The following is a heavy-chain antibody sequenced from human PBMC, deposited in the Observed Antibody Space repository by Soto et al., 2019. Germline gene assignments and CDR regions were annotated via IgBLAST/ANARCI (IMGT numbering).Heavy chain of an antibody. D-gene: IGHD3-22*01. CDR2: IYDSGST. CDR3: ASIYDSSGYYYGNNWFDP. CDR1: GGHIINYY. V-gene: IGHV4-59*07. Sequence: SDTLILTSTASGGHIINYYWSWLLQPPAKGLEWIGYIYDSGSTNYNPSLKSRVTISVDTSKNQFSLGLTSVTAADTAVYYCASIYDSSGYYYGNNWFDPWGQGPLVTVS. J-gene: IGHJ5*02.